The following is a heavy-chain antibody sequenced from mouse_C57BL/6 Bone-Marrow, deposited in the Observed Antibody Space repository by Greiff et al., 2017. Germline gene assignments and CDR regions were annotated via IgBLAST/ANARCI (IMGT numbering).Heavy chain of an antibody. Sequence: QVQLQQPGAELVMPGASVKLSCKASGYTFTSYWMHWVKQRPGQGLEWIGEIYPSDSYTNYNQKFKGKSTLTVDKSSSTAYMQLSSLTSEDSAVYDCAREESSAGFADWGQGTLVTVSA. V-gene: IGHV1-69*01. CDR1: GYTFTSYW. CDR3: AREESSAGFAD. CDR2: IYPSDSYT. J-gene: IGHJ3*01. D-gene: IGHD1-1*01.